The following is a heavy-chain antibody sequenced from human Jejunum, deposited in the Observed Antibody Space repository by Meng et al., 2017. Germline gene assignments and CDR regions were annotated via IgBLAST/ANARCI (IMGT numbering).Heavy chain of an antibody. V-gene: IGHV3-23*04. CDR1: GFPFSGSS. CDR2: ITGSGSNT. J-gene: IGHJ4*02. D-gene: IGHD2/OR15-2a*01. CDR3: ARDISYYSDDS. Sequence: VQLVEAGGGLVKPGGSLRLSSAASGFPFSGSSMSWVRQAPGKGLEWVSVITGSGSNTYYADSVKGRFTISRDNSKNTLYMQMSSLRAEDTAVYYCARDISYYSDDSWGQGTLVTVSS.